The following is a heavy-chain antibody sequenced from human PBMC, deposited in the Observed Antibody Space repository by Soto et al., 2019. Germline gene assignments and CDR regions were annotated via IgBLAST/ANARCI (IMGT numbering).Heavy chain of an antibody. V-gene: IGHV3-30*18. CDR3: AKSTYCNGGSCFPQY. CDR1: TFTFSDFG. CDR2: ISYDGSDQ. J-gene: IGHJ4*02. Sequence: QVQVEEFGGGVVQPGRSLRLSCAGPTFTFSDFGFHWVRQAPGKGLEWVAMISYDGSDQYYGDSVRGRFTIYRDDSKNTVYLQMNSLRAEDTAMYYCAKSTYCNGGSCFPQYWGPGTLVPVSS. D-gene: IGHD2-15*01.